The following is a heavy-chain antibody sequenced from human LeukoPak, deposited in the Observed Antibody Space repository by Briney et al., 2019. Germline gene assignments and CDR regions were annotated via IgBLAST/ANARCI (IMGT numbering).Heavy chain of an antibody. J-gene: IGHJ3*01. CDR3: ARGSYGSGSYNAFDV. CDR2: INPNGGDT. D-gene: IGHD3-10*01. Sequence: ASVKVSCKAFGYTFTGYYMHWVRQAPGQGLEWMGWINPNGGDTNYAQKFQGSVTTTRDTSISTAYMELNRLTSDDTAVYYCARGSYGSGSYNAFDVWGQGTLVTVSS. V-gene: IGHV1-2*02. CDR1: GYTFTGYY.